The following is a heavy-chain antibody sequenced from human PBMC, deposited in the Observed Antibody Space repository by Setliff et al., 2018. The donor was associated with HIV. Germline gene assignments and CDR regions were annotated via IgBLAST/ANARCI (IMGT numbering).Heavy chain of an antibody. Sequence: PGESLKISCEGFGYTFTNHWIAWVRQMPGKGLEWMGVIYPGDSDTRYSPSFQGQVTIAADKSIGTAYLRWSSVRSSDTAMYYCASLGGICSGGSCTALAYTMDVWGQGTTVTVSS. J-gene: IGHJ6*02. CDR2: IYPGDSDT. CDR3: ASLGGICSGGSCTALAYTMDV. V-gene: IGHV5-51*01. CDR1: GYTFTNHW. D-gene: IGHD2-15*01.